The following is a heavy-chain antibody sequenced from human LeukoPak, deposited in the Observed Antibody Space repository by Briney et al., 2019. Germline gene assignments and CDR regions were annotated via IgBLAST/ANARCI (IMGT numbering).Heavy chain of an antibody. CDR2: IKEDESAK. Sequence: GGSLRLSCAASGFTFRSYWMAWVRQAPGKGLGWVANIKEDESAKHQADSVKGRFTISRDNAQNSVYLQMSSLRGEDTAVYYCARDVGGSLDYWGQGTLVTVSS. CDR3: ARDVGGSLDY. CDR1: GFTFRSYW. J-gene: IGHJ4*02. D-gene: IGHD1-26*01. V-gene: IGHV3-7*01.